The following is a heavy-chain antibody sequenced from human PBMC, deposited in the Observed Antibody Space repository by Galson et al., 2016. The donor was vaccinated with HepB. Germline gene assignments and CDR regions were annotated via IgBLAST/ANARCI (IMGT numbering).Heavy chain of an antibody. CDR3: ANPPNYGTSQYSRDY. CDR1: GLAFKNYA. D-gene: IGHD6-6*01. Sequence: SLRLSCSASGLAFKNYAMTWVRQAPGKGLEWVSAISGNGGSSYYADSVKGRFTISRDNSKNTLYLEMHGLRDEDTAVYYCANPPNYGTSQYSRDYWGQGTPVTVSS. V-gene: IGHV3-23*01. CDR2: ISGNGGSS. J-gene: IGHJ4*02.